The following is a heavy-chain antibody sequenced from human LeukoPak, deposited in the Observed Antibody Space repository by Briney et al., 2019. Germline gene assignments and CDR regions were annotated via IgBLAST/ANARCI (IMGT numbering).Heavy chain of an antibody. CDR3: ARPRGSSGWSDAFDI. V-gene: IGHV1-2*02. J-gene: IGHJ3*02. D-gene: IGHD6-19*01. Sequence: ASVKVSCKASGYTFTSYYMHWVRQAPGQGLEWMGWINPNSGGANYAQKFQGRVTMTRDTSISTAYMELSRLRSDDTAIYYCARPRGSSGWSDAFDIWGQGTMVTVSS. CDR1: GYTFTSYY. CDR2: INPNSGGA.